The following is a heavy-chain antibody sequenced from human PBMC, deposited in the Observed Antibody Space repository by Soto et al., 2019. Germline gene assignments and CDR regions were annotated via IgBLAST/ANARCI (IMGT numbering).Heavy chain of an antibody. CDR3: ARGPGGPDGPGDY. CDR2: INAGNGNT. V-gene: IGHV1-3*01. Sequence: GASVKVSCKASGYTFTSYAMHWVRQAPGQRLEWMGWINAGNGNTKYSQRFQGRVTITRDTSASTAYMELSSLRSEDTAVYYCARGPGGPDGPGDYWGQGTLVTVSS. CDR1: GYTFTSYA. D-gene: IGHD2-15*01. J-gene: IGHJ4*02.